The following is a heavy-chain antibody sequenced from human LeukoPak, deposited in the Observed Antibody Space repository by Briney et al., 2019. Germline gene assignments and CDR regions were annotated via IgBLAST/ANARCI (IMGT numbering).Heavy chain of an antibody. D-gene: IGHD3-22*01. CDR2: ISSSGSTT. CDR3: AGDISGYFNTRGEGY. CDR1: GFTFSGYY. J-gene: IGHJ4*02. V-gene: IGHV3-11*01. Sequence: GGSLRLSCAASGFTFSGYYMSWIRQAPGKGLEWVSYISSSGSTTNYADSVKGRFTISRDNAKNSLYLQMNSLRAEDTAVYYCAGDISGYFNTRGEGYWGQGTLVTVSS.